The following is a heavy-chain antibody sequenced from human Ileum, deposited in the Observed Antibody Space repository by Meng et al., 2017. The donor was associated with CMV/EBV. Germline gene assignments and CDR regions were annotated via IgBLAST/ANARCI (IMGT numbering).Heavy chain of an antibody. D-gene: IGHD2-21*01. Sequence: GGSLRLSCAASGFTFSGYAMSWVRQAPGKGLEWVSGISGSGGGTYYADSVKGRFTISRDNSKNTLYLQMNSLRAEDTAVYYCAKGGPGDPDPRYFHHWGQGTLVTVSS. CDR1: GFTFSGYA. CDR3: AKGGPGDPDPRYFHH. V-gene: IGHV3-23*01. CDR2: ISGSGGGT. J-gene: IGHJ1*01.